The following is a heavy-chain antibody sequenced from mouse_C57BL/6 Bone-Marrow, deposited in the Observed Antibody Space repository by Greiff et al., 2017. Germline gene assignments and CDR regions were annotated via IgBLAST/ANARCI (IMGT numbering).Heavy chain of an antibody. Sequence: QVTLKESGPGILQPSQTLSLTCSFSGFSLSTFGMGVGWIRQPSGQGLEWLAHIWGDDDKYYNPALKSRPSFSKDTSKNQVFLKIANVDTAAAATYYCSRIETVVAPFAYWGQGTLVTVSA. CDR2: IWGDDDK. CDR3: SRIETVVAPFAY. D-gene: IGHD1-1*01. J-gene: IGHJ3*01. V-gene: IGHV8-8*01. CDR1: GFSLSTFGMG.